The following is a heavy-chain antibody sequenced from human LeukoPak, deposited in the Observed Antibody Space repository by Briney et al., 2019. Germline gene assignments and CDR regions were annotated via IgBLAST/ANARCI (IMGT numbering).Heavy chain of an antibody. CDR1: GFTFSSYR. CDR3: ARDPLGYDSSGYSAFDI. Sequence: GSLRLSCAASGFTFSSYRMNWVRQAPGKGLEWIGEIYHSGSTNYNPSLKSRVTISVDKSKNQFSLKLSSVTAADTAVYYCARDPLGYDSSGYSAFDIWGQGTMVTVSS. D-gene: IGHD3-22*01. V-gene: IGHV4-4*02. J-gene: IGHJ3*02. CDR2: IYHSGST.